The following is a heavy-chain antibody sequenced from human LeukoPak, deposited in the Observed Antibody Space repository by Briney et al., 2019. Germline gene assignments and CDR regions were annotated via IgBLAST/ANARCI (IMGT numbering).Heavy chain of an antibody. CDR3: ARVPGGAAYDLDH. CDR2: INSNSGGT. D-gene: IGHD3-16*01. Sequence: ASVKVSCKASGYTFTDYYIHWVRQAPGQGLEWMGWINSNSGGTNYAQKFQGRVTMTRDASISTAYMELSGLRSDDTAVYYCARVPGGAAYDLDHWGQGTLVTVSS. CDR1: GYTFTDYY. J-gene: IGHJ4*02. V-gene: IGHV1-2*02.